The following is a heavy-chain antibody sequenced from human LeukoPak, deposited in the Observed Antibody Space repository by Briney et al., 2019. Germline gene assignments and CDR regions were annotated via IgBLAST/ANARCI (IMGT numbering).Heavy chain of an antibody. V-gene: IGHV4-38-2*02. D-gene: IGHD6-6*01. CDR1: GYSISSGYY. Sequence: SETLSLTCTVSGYSISSGYYWGWIRQPPGKGLEWIGSIYHSGSTYYNPSLKSRVTISVDTSKNQFSLKLSSVTAADTAVYYCASFSAPGIAARQGHFDYWGQGTLVTVSS. J-gene: IGHJ4*02. CDR3: ASFSAPGIAARQGHFDY. CDR2: IYHSGST.